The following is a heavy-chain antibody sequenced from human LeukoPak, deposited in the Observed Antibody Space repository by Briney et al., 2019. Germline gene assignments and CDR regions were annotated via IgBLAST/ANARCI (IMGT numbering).Heavy chain of an antibody. CDR3: AENVDSFGSNAFDI. CDR1: GFTFNYHG. V-gene: IGHV3-30*02. Sequence: GGSLRLSCVASGFTFNYHGMNWVRQAPGKGLEWVAFIRYDGSNKYYADSVKGRVTISRDNSKNTLYLQMNSLRADDTALYYCAENVDSFGSNAFDIWGHGTLVTVSS. D-gene: IGHD5-18*01. CDR2: IRYDGSNK. J-gene: IGHJ3*02.